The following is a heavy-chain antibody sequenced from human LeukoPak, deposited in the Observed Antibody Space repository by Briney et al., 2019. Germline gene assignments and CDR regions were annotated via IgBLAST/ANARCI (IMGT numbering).Heavy chain of an antibody. D-gene: IGHD3-10*01. V-gene: IGHV3-33*01. CDR2: IWYDGSRK. Sequence: GGSLRLSCAASGFSLTTYGTHWLRQAPGKGLEWVAVIWYDGSRKLYGDSVKGRFTVSRDTSENTVYLQMNTLRVDDTAVYYCARDGGSGIDYWGQGTLVTVSS. CDR3: ARDGGSGIDY. CDR1: GFSLTTYG. J-gene: IGHJ4*02.